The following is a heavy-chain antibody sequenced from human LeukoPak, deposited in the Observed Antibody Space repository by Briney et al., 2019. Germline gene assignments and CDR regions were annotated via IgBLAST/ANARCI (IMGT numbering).Heavy chain of an antibody. D-gene: IGHD3-10*01. CDR3: ASAAPYGAGYWYFDL. J-gene: IGHJ2*01. V-gene: IGHV6-1*01. CDR1: GDSVSSNSAA. CDR2: TYYRSKWFT. Sequence: SQTLSLTCGISGDSVSSNSAAWNWIRQSPSRGLEWLGRTYYRSKWFTNSAPSVKSRIIINPDTPNNQVSLQLNSVTPEDTAVYYCASAAPYGAGYWYFDLWGRGTLVTVSS.